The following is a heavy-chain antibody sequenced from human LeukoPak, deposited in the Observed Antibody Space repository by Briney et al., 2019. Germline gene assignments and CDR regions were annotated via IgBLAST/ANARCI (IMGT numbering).Heavy chain of an antibody. D-gene: IGHD2-15*01. J-gene: IGHJ4*02. CDR2: ISYDGSNK. CDR1: GFTFSSYG. Sequence: GGSLRLSCAASGFTFSSYGMHWVRQAPGKGLEWVAVISYDGSNKYYADSVKGRFTISRDNSKNTLYLQMNSLRAKDTAVYYCAKAFFIGCFDWGQGTLVTVSS. CDR3: AKAFFIGCFD. V-gene: IGHV3-30*18.